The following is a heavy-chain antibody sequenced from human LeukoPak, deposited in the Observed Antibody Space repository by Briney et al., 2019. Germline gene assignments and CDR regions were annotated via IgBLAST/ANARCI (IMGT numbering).Heavy chain of an antibody. CDR3: ARACRMSSSCSDY. D-gene: IGHD6-6*01. J-gene: IGHJ4*02. CDR1: GFTFSSYG. Sequence: PGGSLRLSCAASGFTFSSYGMHWVCQAPGKGLEWVAVIWYDGSNKYYADSVKGRFTISRDNSKNTLYLQMNSLRAEDTAVYYCARACRMSSSCSDYWGQGTLVTVSS. V-gene: IGHV3-33*01. CDR2: IWYDGSNK.